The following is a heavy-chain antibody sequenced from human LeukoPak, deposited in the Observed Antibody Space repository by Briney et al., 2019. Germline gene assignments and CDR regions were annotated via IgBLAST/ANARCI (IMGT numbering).Heavy chain of an antibody. CDR3: AREDTPGWFDP. V-gene: IGHV1-18*01. D-gene: IGHD2-2*02. CDR1: LYTFTSYG. Sequence: ASVKVSRKASLYTFTSYGISWVRPAPGQGLEWMGWISAYNGNTNYAQKLQGRVTMTTDTSTSTAYMELRSLRSDDTAVYYCAREDTPGWFDPWGQGTLVTVSS. CDR2: ISAYNGNT. J-gene: IGHJ5*02.